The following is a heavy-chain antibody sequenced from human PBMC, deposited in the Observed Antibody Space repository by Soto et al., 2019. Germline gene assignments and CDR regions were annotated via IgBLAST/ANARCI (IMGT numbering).Heavy chain of an antibody. CDR2: IYYSGSA. CDR1: GGSISSGGYY. J-gene: IGHJ4*02. V-gene: IGHV4-31*03. CDR3: ARSSTYGSGSSDF. D-gene: IGHD3-10*01. Sequence: SETLSLTCTVSGGSISSGGYYWSWIRQLPGKGLEWIGYIYYSGSAYYNPSLKSRVTISVDSSKNQFSLKLSSVTAADTAVYYCARSSTYGSGSSDFWGQGTLVTVSS.